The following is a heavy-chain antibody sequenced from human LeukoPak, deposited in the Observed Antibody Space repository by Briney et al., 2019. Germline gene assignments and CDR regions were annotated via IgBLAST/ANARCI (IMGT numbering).Heavy chain of an antibody. J-gene: IGHJ5*02. CDR2: IKHSGST. D-gene: IGHD2-2*01. CDR3: ARGLGYCSSTSCIPGWFDP. V-gene: IGHV4-34*01. CDR1: GGSFSGYY. Sequence: SETLSLTCAVYGGSFSGYYWSWLRQPPGKGLEWIGEIKHSGSTNYNPSLKSRVTISVDTSKNQFSLKLSSVTAADTAVYYCARGLGYCSSTSCIPGWFDPWGQGTLVTVSS.